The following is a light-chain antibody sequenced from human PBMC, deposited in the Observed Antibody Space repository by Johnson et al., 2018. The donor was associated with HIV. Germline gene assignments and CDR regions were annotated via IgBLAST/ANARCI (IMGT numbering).Light chain of an antibody. CDR1: SSNIGNNY. Sequence: QSVLTQSPSVSAAPGQKVTISCSGSSSNIGNNYVSWYQQLPGRAPKLLIYENNKRPSGIPDRFSGSKSGTSATLGITGLQTGDEADYYCGTWDSSLSPGGVFGTGTKVTV. J-gene: IGLJ1*01. CDR3: GTWDSSLSPGGV. V-gene: IGLV1-51*02. CDR2: ENN.